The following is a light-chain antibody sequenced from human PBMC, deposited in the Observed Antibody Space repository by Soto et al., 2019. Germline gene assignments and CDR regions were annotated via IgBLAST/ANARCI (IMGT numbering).Light chain of an antibody. V-gene: IGKV3-20*01. Sequence: EIVMTQSPATLSVYAGERATLSCRASQSVGINLVWYQQKPGQAPRFLIYGASSRATGIPDRFSGSGSGTDFTLTISRLEPEDFAVYYCQQYGSSQTFGQGTKVDI. CDR1: QSVGIN. J-gene: IGKJ1*01. CDR3: QQYGSSQT. CDR2: GAS.